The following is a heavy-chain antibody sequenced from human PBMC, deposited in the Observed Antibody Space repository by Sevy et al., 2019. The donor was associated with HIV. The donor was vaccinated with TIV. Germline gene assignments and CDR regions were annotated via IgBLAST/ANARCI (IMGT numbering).Heavy chain of an antibody. J-gene: IGHJ4*02. Sequence: GGSLRLSCAASGFTLNSYWMSWVRQAPGKGLEWVANINQDGSVKYYLDSVKGRFTISRDNARNSLYLRMNSLRAEDTALYYCVRAIAAAGSFWGQGTLVTVSS. D-gene: IGHD6-13*01. CDR1: GFTLNSYW. V-gene: IGHV3-7*01. CDR3: VRAIAAAGSF. CDR2: INQDGSVK.